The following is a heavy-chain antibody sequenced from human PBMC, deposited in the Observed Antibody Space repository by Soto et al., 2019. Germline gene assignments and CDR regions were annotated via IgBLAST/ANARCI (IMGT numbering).Heavy chain of an antibody. D-gene: IGHD6-19*01. Sequence: GGSLRLSCAASGFTFSSYAMSWVRQAPGKGLEWVSAISGSGGSTYYADSVKGRFTISRDNSKNTLYLQMNSLRAEDTAVYYCASKQWLVNYFDYWGQGTLVTVSS. V-gene: IGHV3-23*01. CDR2: ISGSGGST. CDR3: ASKQWLVNYFDY. J-gene: IGHJ4*02. CDR1: GFTFSSYA.